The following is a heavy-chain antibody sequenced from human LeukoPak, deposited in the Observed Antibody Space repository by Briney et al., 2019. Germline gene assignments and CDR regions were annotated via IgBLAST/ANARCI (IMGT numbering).Heavy chain of an antibody. J-gene: IGHJ4*02. D-gene: IGHD1-26*01. CDR3: ARGRWERPKHLDS. Sequence: ASVKVSCKASGYSFTGYYMHWVRQAPGQGLGWMGWINPDSGVIDYAQKFQGSVTLTRDTSISTAYMELSRLRSDDTAVYYCARGRWERPKHLDSWGQGTLVTVSS. CDR2: INPDSGVI. CDR1: GYSFTGYY. V-gene: IGHV1-2*02.